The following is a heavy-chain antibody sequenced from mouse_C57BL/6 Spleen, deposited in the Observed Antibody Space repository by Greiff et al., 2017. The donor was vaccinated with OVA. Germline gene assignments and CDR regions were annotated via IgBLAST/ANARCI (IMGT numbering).Heavy chain of an antibody. CDR1: GYAFSSYW. Sequence: VQLQQSGAELVKPGASVKISCKASGYAFSSYWMNWVKQRPGKGLEWIGQIYPGDGDTNYNGKFKGKATLTADKSSSTAYMQLSSLTSKDSAVYFCARGGAGSYAMDYWGQGTSVTVSS. D-gene: IGHD3-3*01. CDR2: IYPGDGDT. V-gene: IGHV1-80*01. J-gene: IGHJ4*01. CDR3: ARGGAGSYAMDY.